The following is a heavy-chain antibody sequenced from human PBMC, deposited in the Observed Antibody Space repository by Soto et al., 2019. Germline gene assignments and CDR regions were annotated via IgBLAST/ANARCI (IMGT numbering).Heavy chain of an antibody. Sequence: SETLSLTCTVSGGSISSSSYYWGWIRQPPGKGLEWIGSIYYSGSTYYNPSLKSRVTISVDTSKNQFSLKLSSVTAAVTAVYYCARGVGDYDSSGYLTAFDAFDIWGQGTMVTVSS. CDR1: GGSISSSSYY. CDR3: ARGVGDYDSSGYLTAFDAFDI. V-gene: IGHV4-39*07. D-gene: IGHD3-22*01. CDR2: IYYSGST. J-gene: IGHJ3*02.